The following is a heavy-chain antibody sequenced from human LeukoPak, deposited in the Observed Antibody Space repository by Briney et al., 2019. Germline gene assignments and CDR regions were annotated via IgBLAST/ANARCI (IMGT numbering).Heavy chain of an antibody. CDR1: GGSISSYY. CDR2: IYYSGST. Sequence: SETLSLTCTVSGGSISSYYWSWIRQPPVKVLEWIGYIYYSGSTNYNPPLKSRVTIPVDTSKNQFSLKLSSVTAADTAVYYCARVKHHKTDEKYFFDYWGQGTLVTVSS. D-gene: IGHD1-14*01. CDR3: ARVKHHKTDEKYFFDY. V-gene: IGHV4-59*01. J-gene: IGHJ4*02.